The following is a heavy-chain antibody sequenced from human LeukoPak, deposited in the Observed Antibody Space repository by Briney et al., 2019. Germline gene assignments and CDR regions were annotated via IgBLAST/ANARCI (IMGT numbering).Heavy chain of an antibody. Sequence: SETLSLTCTVSGGSISSYYWSWIRQPPGKGLEWIGYIYYSGSTNYNPSLKSRVTISVDTSKNQFSLKLSSVTAADTAVYYCARQGSSWFGIPVNWFDPWGQGTLVTVSS. CDR2: IYYSGST. V-gene: IGHV4-59*08. J-gene: IGHJ5*02. D-gene: IGHD6-13*01. CDR1: GGSISSYY. CDR3: ARQGSSWFGIPVNWFDP.